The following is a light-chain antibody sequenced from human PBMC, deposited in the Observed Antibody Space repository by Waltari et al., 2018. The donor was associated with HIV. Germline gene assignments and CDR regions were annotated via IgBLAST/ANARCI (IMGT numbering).Light chain of an antibody. V-gene: IGLV3-25*03. CDR2: KDS. CDR3: QSADSSDTYSWV. CDR1: AFPKQD. Sequence: SYELTQPPSVSVSPAQPARITSSADAFPKQDAYRYQHKPGQAPVLVIYKDSERPSGIPERFSGSSSGTTVTLTISGVQAEDEADYYCQSADSSDTYSWVFGGGTKLTVL. J-gene: IGLJ3*02.